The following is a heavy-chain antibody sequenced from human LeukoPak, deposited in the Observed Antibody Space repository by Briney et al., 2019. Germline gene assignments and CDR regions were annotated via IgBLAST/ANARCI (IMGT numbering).Heavy chain of an antibody. CDR1: GGSLSDYS. D-gene: IGHD6-19*01. V-gene: IGHV4-34*01. J-gene: IGHJ5*02. Sequence: SETLSLTCAVYGGSLSDYSWSWIRQPPGKGLEWIGEINHRGNINCNPSLESRVTISLDPSKNQFFLRLTSMTAADTAVYYCARGQWLDNHWGQGTLVTVSS. CDR2: INHRGNI. CDR3: ARGQWLDNH.